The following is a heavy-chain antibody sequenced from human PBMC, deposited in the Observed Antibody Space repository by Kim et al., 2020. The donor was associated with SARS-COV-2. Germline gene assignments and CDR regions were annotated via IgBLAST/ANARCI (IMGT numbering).Heavy chain of an antibody. V-gene: IGHV4-34*01. Sequence: SETLSLTCAVYGGSFSDYTWSWIRQPPGKGLEWIGEINHSGGTTLSPSLKSRITISVDTSKSHFSLRLKSMTATDTAIYYCARGRAGVVPAPVLGLGPWFDFYAMDVWGRGTPVAVSS. J-gene: IGHJ6*02. CDR2: INHSGGT. CDR3: ARGRAGVVPAPVLGLGPWFDFYAMDV. CDR1: GGSFSDYT. D-gene: IGHD2-2*02.